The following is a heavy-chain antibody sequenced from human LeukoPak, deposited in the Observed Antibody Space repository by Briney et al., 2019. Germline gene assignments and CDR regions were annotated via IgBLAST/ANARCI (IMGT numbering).Heavy chain of an antibody. CDR3: ASGVVTHPHGGS. J-gene: IGHJ5*02. CDR1: GYTFTGYY. CDR2: INPNSGGT. D-gene: IGHD3-3*01. V-gene: IGHV1-2*02. Sequence: ASVKVSCKASGYTFTGYYMHWVRQAPGQGLEWMGWINPNSGGTNYAQKFQGRVTLTRDTSINTAYMELSRLRSDDTAVYYCASGVVTHPHGGSWGQGTLVTVSS.